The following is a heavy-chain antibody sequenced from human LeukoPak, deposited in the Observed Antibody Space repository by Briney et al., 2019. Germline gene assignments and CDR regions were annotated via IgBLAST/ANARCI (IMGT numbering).Heavy chain of an antibody. CDR1: GYTFTGYY. Sequence: ASVKVSCKASGYTFTGYYMHWVRQAPGQGLEWMGWINPNSGGTNYAQKFQGRVTMTRDTSISTAYMELSRLRSDDTAVYYCARVGVGRYYDSSDYYYYYYGMDVWGQGTTVTVSS. CDR3: ARVGVGRYYDSSDYYYYYYGMDV. J-gene: IGHJ6*02. CDR2: INPNSGGT. D-gene: IGHD3-22*01. V-gene: IGHV1-2*02.